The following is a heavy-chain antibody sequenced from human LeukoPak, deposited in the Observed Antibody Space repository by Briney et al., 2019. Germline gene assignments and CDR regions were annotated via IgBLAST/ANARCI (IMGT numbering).Heavy chain of an antibody. CDR3: ASTYYYDSSGRLGAFDI. V-gene: IGHV5-51*01. CDR2: IYPGDSDT. Sequence: GESLKISCKGSGYSFNSYWIGWVRQMPGKGLEWMGIIYPGDSDTRYSPSFQGQVTISADKSISTAYLQWSSLKASDTAMYYCASTYYYDSSGRLGAFDIWGQGTMVTVSS. J-gene: IGHJ3*02. D-gene: IGHD3-22*01. CDR1: GYSFNSYW.